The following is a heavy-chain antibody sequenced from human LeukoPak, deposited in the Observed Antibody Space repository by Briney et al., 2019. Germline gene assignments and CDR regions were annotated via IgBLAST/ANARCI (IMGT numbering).Heavy chain of an antibody. J-gene: IGHJ4*02. CDR2: IYHSGST. V-gene: IGHV4-38-2*01. CDR3: ARVNTAMVRPFDY. Sequence: PSETLSLTCAVSGYSISSGYYWGWIRQPPGKGLEWIGSIYHSGSTYYNPSLKSRVTISVDTSKNQFSLKLSSVTAADTAVYYCARVNTAMVRPFDYWGQGTLVTVSS. CDR1: GYSISSGYY. D-gene: IGHD5-18*01.